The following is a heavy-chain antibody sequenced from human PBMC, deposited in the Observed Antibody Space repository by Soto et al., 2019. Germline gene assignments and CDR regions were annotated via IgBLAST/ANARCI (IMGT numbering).Heavy chain of an antibody. Sequence: LALTCSVSAGSLSNYYWTWIRQSPGKGLEWIGEIYHTGSTKYNPSLKSRVAISVDMSKNQFSLTLSSVTPADTAVYYCARGGRGSGLYFLYYFDLWGQGTLVTVSS. J-gene: IGHJ4*02. CDR1: AGSLSNYY. CDR2: IYHTGST. V-gene: IGHV4-59*01. CDR3: ARGGRGSGLYFLYYFDL. D-gene: IGHD3-16*01.